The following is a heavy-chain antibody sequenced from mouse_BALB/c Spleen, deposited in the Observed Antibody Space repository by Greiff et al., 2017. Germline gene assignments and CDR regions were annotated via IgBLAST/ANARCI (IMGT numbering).Heavy chain of an antibody. D-gene: IGHD2-2*01. J-gene: IGHJ4*01. CDR3: VRQWLPYYAMDY. CDR2: IRSKSNNYAT. Sequence: EVKVVESGGGLVQPKGSLKLSCAASGFTFNTYAMNWVRQAPGKGLEWVARIRSKSNNYATYYADSVKDRFTISRDDSQSMLYLQMNNLKTEDTAMYYCVRQWLPYYAMDYWGQGTSVTVSS. CDR1: GFTFNTYA. V-gene: IGHV10-1*02.